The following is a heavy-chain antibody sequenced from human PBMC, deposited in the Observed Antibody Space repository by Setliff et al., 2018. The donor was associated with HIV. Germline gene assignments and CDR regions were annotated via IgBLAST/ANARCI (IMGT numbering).Heavy chain of an antibody. CDR3: ASLQFTYYYDSSGFGSDPFDI. CDR2: IYHSGST. Sequence: KPSETLSLTCAASGYSISSGYYWGWIRQPPGKGLEWIGSIYHSGSTYYNPSLKSRVTISVDTSKNQFSLKLSSVTAADTAVYYCASLQFTYYYDSSGFGSDPFDIWGQGTMVTVSS. CDR1: GYSISSGYY. J-gene: IGHJ3*02. D-gene: IGHD3-22*01. V-gene: IGHV4-38-2*01.